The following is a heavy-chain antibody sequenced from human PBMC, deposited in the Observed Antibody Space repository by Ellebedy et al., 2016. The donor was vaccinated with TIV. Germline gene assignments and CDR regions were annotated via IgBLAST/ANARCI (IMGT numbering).Heavy chain of an antibody. V-gene: IGHV3-53*01. D-gene: IGHD2/OR15-2a*01. CDR1: GFAVSSNY. J-gene: IGHJ6*02. CDR3: ARAGEYCDFPQNCYAMDV. CDR2: IYSDGNT. Sequence: PGGSPRLSCAASGFAVSSNYMTWVRQAPGRGLGWVSLIYSDGNTNYADSVRGRFTISRDSSKNTLDLQMNSLRAEDTAVYYCARAGEYCDFPQNCYAMDVWGQGTTVTVS.